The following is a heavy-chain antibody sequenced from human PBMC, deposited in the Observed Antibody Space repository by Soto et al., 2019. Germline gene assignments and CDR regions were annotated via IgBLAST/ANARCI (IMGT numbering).Heavy chain of an antibody. CDR1: GFTFSSYA. CDR3: ARDVGKKGHDAFDI. J-gene: IGHJ3*02. Sequence: QVQLVESGGGVVQPGRSLRLSCAASGFTFSSYAMHWVRQAPGKGLEWVAVISYDGSNKYYADSVKGRFTISRDNSKNTLYLKMNSLRAEDTAVYYCARDVGKKGHDAFDIWGQGTMVTVSS. CDR2: ISYDGSNK. D-gene: IGHD1-1*01. V-gene: IGHV3-30-3*01.